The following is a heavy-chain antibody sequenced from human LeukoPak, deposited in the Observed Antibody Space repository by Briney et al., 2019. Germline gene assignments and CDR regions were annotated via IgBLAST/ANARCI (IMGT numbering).Heavy chain of an antibody. CDR3: ASLGGWFDP. Sequence: GGSLTLSCAASGFIFSSYDMNWIRQAPGKGLEWISYISADSRIIYYADSVRGRFTSSRDNAKNSLFLQMNSLRVEDTGFYFCASLGGWFDPWGQGTLVSVLS. CDR1: GFIFSSYD. CDR2: ISADSRII. D-gene: IGHD3-16*01. J-gene: IGHJ5*02. V-gene: IGHV3-48*03.